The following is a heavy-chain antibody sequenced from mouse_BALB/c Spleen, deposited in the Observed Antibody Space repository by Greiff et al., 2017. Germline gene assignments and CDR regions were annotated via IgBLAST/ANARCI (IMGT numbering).Heavy chain of an antibody. V-gene: IGHV1S22*01. CDR3: AGYGRCYDY. D-gene: IGHD1-1*01. CDR2: IYPGSGST. CDR1: GYTFTSYW. Sequence: LQQPGSELVRPGASVKLSCKASGYTFTSYWMHWVKQRPGQGLEWIGNIYPGSGSTNYDEKFKSKATLTVDTSSSTAYMQLSSLTSEDSAVFYFAGYGRCYDYWGQGTTLTVSS. J-gene: IGHJ2*01.